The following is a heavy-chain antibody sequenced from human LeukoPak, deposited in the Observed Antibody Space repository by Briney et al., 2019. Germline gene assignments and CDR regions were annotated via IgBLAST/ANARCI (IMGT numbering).Heavy chain of an antibody. J-gene: IGHJ4*02. CDR1: AYSFTNYW. Sequence: LGQSLNIYCMGSAYSFTNYWIGWVRQVPGSGLEWMGVIYPSDSDTRYSPSFQGQVTISADKSIDTAYLQWSSLKASDTAMYYCARQRDSGFDFDSWGQGTLVTVSS. V-gene: IGHV5-51*01. CDR3: ARQRDSGFDFDS. CDR2: IYPSDSDT. D-gene: IGHD5-12*01.